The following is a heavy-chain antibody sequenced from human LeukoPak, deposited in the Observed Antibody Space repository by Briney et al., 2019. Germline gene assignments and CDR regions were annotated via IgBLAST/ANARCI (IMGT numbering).Heavy chain of an antibody. J-gene: IGHJ5*02. Sequence: SETLSLTCTVSGGSISSYYWSWIRQPPGKGLEWIGYIYCSGSTNYNPSLKSRVTISVDTSKNQFSLKLSSVTAADTAVYYCARASAPYSSSWSPWGQGTLVTVSS. V-gene: IGHV4-59*01. CDR1: GGSISSYY. CDR3: ARASAPYSSSWSP. CDR2: IYCSGST. D-gene: IGHD6-13*01.